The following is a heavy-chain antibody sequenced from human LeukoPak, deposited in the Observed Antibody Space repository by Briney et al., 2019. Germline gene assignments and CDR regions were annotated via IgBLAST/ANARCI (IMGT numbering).Heavy chain of an antibody. Sequence: SETLSLTCTVSGGSISSYYWSWIRQPAGKGLEWIGRIHTSGSTNYNPSLKSRVTMSVDTSKNQFSLKLSSVTAADTAVYYCAREKMITMIVVVFDYWGQGTLVTVSS. CDR1: GGSISSYY. J-gene: IGHJ4*02. CDR3: AREKMITMIVVVFDY. CDR2: IHTSGST. V-gene: IGHV4-4*07. D-gene: IGHD3-22*01.